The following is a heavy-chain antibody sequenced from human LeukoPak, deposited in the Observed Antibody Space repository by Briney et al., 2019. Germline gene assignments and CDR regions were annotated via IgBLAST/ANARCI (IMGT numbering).Heavy chain of an antibody. Sequence: LRLSCAASGFICSDYYMGWIRQPPGKGLEGIGSISYSGSNYYNPSLESRITMSIDTSKNQFSLKLNSVTAADTAVYFCAREASYYYDNIGYSAFDVWGQGTMVTVSS. CDR3: AREASYYYDNIGYSAFDV. D-gene: IGHD3-22*01. CDR2: ISYSGSN. V-gene: IGHV4-30-4*08. J-gene: IGHJ3*01. CDR1: GFICSDYY.